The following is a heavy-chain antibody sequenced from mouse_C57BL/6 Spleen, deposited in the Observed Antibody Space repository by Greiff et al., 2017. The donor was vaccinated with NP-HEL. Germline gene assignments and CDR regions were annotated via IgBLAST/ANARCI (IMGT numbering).Heavy chain of an antibody. CDR3: ARRDYYGSSYEHFDY. V-gene: IGHV1-72*01. D-gene: IGHD1-1*01. J-gene: IGHJ2*01. Sequence: GLEWIGRIDPNSGGTKYNEKFKSKATLTVDKPSSTAYMQLSSLTSEDSAVYYCARRDYYGSSYEHFDYWGQGTTLTVSS. CDR2: IDPNSGGT.